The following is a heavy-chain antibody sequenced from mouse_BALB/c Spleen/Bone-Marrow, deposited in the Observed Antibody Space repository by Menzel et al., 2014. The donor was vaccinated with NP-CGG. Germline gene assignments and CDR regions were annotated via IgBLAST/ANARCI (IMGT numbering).Heavy chain of an antibody. V-gene: IGHV1-4*02. D-gene: IGHD1-2*01. Sequence: QVHVKQSASELARPGASVRLSCRASGYTFNGYTIQWVKQRPGQGLEWIGYIVPRSGYTDYNQKFKDKTTLTADKSSSTAYMQLSRLTSEDSAVYYCAREDITTAHFDYWGQGTTLTVSS. J-gene: IGHJ2*01. CDR2: IVPRSGYT. CDR1: GYTFNGYT. CDR3: AREDITTAHFDY.